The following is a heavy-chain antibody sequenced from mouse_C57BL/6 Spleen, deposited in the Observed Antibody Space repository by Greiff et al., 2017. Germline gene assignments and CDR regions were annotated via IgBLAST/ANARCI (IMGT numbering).Heavy chain of an antibody. CDR3: ARFDGYYDYYAMDY. J-gene: IGHJ4*01. D-gene: IGHD2-3*01. CDR1: GYAFTTYL. V-gene: IGHV1-54*01. CDR2: INPGSGGT. Sequence: QVQLQQSGAELVRPGTSVKVSCKASGYAFTTYLIEWVKQRPGQGLERIGVINPGSGGTNYNEKFKGKATLTADKSASTAYMQLGSLTSEYSAVYFCARFDGYYDYYAMDYWGQGTSVTVSS.